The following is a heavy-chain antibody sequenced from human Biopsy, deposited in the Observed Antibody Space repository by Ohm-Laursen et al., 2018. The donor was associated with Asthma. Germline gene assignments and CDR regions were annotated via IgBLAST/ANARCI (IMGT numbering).Heavy chain of an antibody. Sequence: SVKVSCNASGYIFTEYSMNWVRQAPGQGLEWMGRINPNSGATKYAQQFQGRVTVTRDTSISTAFMELSRLRSDDTAVYYCARDRGYCSGGTCPSWFDPWGQGTLVTVSS. V-gene: IGHV1-2*06. CDR1: GYIFTEYS. CDR2: INPNSGAT. CDR3: ARDRGYCSGGTCPSWFDP. D-gene: IGHD2-15*01. J-gene: IGHJ5*02.